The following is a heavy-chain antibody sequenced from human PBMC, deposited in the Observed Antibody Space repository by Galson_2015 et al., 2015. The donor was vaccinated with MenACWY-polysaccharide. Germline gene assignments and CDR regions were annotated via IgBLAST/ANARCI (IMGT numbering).Heavy chain of an antibody. D-gene: IGHD2-8*02. CDR1: GFVFNNYW. Sequence: SLRLSCAASGFVFNNYWMSWIRQSPGKGLERVANIKHDGGETYYLDSVKGRFVVSRDNARNSLYLQMSSLRAEDTAVYYCVRDWWCGRAACYYFDFWGQGTLVTVSS. V-gene: IGHV3-7*01. CDR2: IKHDGGET. J-gene: IGHJ4*02. CDR3: VRDWWCGRAACYYFDF.